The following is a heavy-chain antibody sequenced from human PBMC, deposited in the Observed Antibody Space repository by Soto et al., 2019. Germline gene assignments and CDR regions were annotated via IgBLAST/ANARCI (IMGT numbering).Heavy chain of an antibody. Sequence: GESLKISCKGFGFSFHNNWIGWVRQMPGKGLEAMGIIYPADSDTRYSPSFQGHVTISADKSIATAYLQWSSLEASDTAMYFCATQYGTYFTYWGQGTLVTVSS. CDR3: ATQYGTYFTY. CDR1: GFSFHNNW. V-gene: IGHV5-51*01. CDR2: IYPADSDT. J-gene: IGHJ4*02. D-gene: IGHD1-26*01.